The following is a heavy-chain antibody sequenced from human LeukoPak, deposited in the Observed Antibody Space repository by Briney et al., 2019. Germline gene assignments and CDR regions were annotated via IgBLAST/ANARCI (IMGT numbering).Heavy chain of an antibody. CDR3: ARAPQRSLDAFDI. D-gene: IGHD6-25*01. CDR1: GGSISSGSYY. Sequence: PSETLSLTCTVSGGSISSGSYYWRWIRQPAGKGLEWIGRIYTSGSTNYNPSLKSRVTISVDTSKNQFSLKLSSVTAADTAVYYCARAPQRSLDAFDIWGQGTMVTVSS. V-gene: IGHV4-61*02. J-gene: IGHJ3*02. CDR2: IYTSGST.